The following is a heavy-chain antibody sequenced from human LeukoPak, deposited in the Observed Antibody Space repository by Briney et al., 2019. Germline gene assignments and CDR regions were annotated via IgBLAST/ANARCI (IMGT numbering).Heavy chain of an antibody. D-gene: IGHD2-2*01. CDR3: ARDGGVPAAKAFDI. J-gene: IGHJ3*02. Sequence: GRSLRLSCAASGFTFSSYDMHWVRQAPGKGLEWVALISFDGSNKYYADSVKGRFTISRDNSKNTLSLQMNSLRADDTAVYYCARDGGVPAAKAFDIWGQGTMVTVSS. V-gene: IGHV3-30-3*01. CDR1: GFTFSSYD. CDR2: ISFDGSNK.